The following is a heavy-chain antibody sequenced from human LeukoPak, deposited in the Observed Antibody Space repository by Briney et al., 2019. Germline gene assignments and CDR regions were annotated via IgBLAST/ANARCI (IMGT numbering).Heavy chain of an antibody. CDR2: INHNGNVN. D-gene: IGHD2-21*01. J-gene: IGHJ2*01. CDR1: GFTFSSYW. Sequence: GGSLRLSCAASGFTFSSYWMNWARQAPGKGPEWVASINHNGNVNYYVDSVKGRFTISRDNAKNSLYLQMSNLRAEDTAVYFCAKGIIDSYPWYFDLWGRGALVIVSS. CDR3: AKGIIDSYPWYFDL. V-gene: IGHV3-7*03.